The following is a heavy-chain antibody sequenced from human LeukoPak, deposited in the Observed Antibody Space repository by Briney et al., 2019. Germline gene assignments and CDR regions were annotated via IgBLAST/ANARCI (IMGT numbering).Heavy chain of an antibody. V-gene: IGHV1-18*04. CDR3: ARNKEYCSSTSCYSPLDY. CDR2: ISAYNGNT. Sequence: ASVKVSCKASGYTFTGYYMHWVRQAPGQGLEWMGWISAYNGNTNYAQKLQGRVTMTTDTSTSTAYMELRSLRSDDTAVYYCARNKEYCSSTSCYSPLDYWGQGTLVTVSS. D-gene: IGHD2-2*01. CDR1: GYTFTGYY. J-gene: IGHJ4*02.